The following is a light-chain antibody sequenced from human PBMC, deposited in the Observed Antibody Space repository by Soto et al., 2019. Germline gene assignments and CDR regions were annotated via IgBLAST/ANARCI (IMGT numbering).Light chain of an antibody. CDR1: QSVNNY. Sequence: EIVLTKSPCTLSLSAGERSTLSCMSSQSVNNYLAWYQQKPGQAPRLLIYDTSDRATGIPARFSGSGSGTDFTLTISSLEPDDFAIFYCQQRSMWPWTFGQGTKVDIK. J-gene: IGKJ1*01. CDR2: DTS. CDR3: QQRSMWPWT. V-gene: IGKV3-11*01.